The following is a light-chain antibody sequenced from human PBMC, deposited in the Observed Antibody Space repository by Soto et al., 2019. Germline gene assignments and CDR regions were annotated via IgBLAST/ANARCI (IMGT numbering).Light chain of an antibody. Sequence: EIVLTQSPATLSLSPGEKATLSCRASQSVGNYLDWYQQRPGQAPRLLISDVSDRATGIPARFSGSGSGTDFTLTISSLEPEDFAVYYCQQRSNWPPLSFGGGTKVEMK. CDR1: QSVGNY. J-gene: IGKJ4*01. V-gene: IGKV3-11*01. CDR3: QQRSNWPPLS. CDR2: DVS.